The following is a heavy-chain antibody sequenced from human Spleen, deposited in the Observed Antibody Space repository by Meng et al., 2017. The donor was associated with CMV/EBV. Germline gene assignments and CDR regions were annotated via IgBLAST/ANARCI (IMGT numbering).Heavy chain of an antibody. D-gene: IGHD3-10*01. V-gene: IGHV3-21*01. Sequence: GESLKISCAASGFTFSSYSMIWVRQAPGKGLEWVSSITSSGGYVYYADSVKGRFTISRDNAKNSLYLQMSHLRAEDTAVYYCARSHHYGAGTYGFDVWGQGAMVTVSS. CDR1: GFTFSSYS. CDR3: ARSHHYGAGTYGFDV. J-gene: IGHJ3*01. CDR2: ITSSGGYV.